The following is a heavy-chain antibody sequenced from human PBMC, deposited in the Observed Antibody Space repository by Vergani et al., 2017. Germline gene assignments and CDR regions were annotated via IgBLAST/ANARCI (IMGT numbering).Heavy chain of an antibody. D-gene: IGHD6-19*01. CDR3: AREPDSSGSDSFDY. V-gene: IGHV1-18*01. J-gene: IGHJ4*02. CDR2: ISAYNGNT. Sequence: QVQLVQSGAEVKKPGSSVKVSCKASGGTFSSYGISWVRQAPGQGLEWMGWISAYNGNTNYAQKLQGRVTMTTDTSTSTAYMELRSLRSDDTAVYYCAREPDSSGSDSFDYWGQGTLVTVSS. CDR1: GGTFSSYG.